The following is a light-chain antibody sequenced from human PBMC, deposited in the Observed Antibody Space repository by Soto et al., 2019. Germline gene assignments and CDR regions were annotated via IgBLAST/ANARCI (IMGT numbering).Light chain of an antibody. CDR2: GAS. Sequence: EIVLTQSPGTLSLSPGERATLSCRASQSVSSSYLAWYQQKPGQAPRLLIYGASSRATGIPDRFSGSGSGTDFTLTISRLEPEDLAVYYCQQYCSPPMYTFGQGTKLEIK. CDR1: QSVSSSY. CDR3: QQYCSPPMYT. J-gene: IGKJ2*01. V-gene: IGKV3-20*01.